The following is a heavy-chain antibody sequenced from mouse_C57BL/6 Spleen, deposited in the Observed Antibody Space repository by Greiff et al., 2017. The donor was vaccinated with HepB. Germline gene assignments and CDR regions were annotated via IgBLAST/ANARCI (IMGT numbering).Heavy chain of an antibody. D-gene: IGHD1-2*01. Sequence: VQLVESGPELVKPGASVKISCKASGYAFSSSWMNWVKQRPGKGLEWIGRIYPGDGDTNYNGKFKGKATLTADKSSSTAYMQLSSLTSEDSAVYFCARGDGGYAMDYWGQGTSVTVSS. CDR1: GYAFSSSW. CDR2: IYPGDGDT. CDR3: ARGDGGYAMDY. V-gene: IGHV1-82*01. J-gene: IGHJ4*01.